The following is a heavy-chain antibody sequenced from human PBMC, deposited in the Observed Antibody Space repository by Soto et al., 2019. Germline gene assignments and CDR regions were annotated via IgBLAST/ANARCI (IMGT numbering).Heavy chain of an antibody. CDR3: AKWSGRWMNFNWFDP. CDR1: GFTFSSYA. V-gene: IGHV3-23*01. D-gene: IGHD5-12*01. Sequence: EVQLLESGGGLVQPGGSLRLSCAASGFTFSSYAMSWVRQAPGKGLEWVSAISGSGGSTYYADSVKGRFTISRDNSKNTLYLQMNSLRAEDTTVYYCAKWSGRWMNFNWFDPWGQGTLVTVSS. CDR2: ISGSGGST. J-gene: IGHJ5*02.